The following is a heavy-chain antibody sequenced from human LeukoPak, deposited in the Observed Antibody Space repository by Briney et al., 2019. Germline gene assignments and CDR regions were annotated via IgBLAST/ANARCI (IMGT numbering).Heavy chain of an antibody. CDR2: INQDGIEKQDGSEK. D-gene: IGHD6-13*01. V-gene: IGHV3-7*01. J-gene: IGHJ4*02. Sequence: GGSLRLSCAASGFTFSSYAMSWVRQAPGKGLEWVANINQDGIEKQDGSEKYYVDSVKGRFTISRDNAKNSLYLQMNSLRAEDTAVYYCARDDSSSWYWYYLDYWGQGTLVTVSS. CDR3: ARDDSSSWYWYYLDY. CDR1: GFTFSSYA.